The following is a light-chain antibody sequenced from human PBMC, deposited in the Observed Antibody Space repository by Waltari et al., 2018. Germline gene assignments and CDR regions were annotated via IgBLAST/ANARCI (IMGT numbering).Light chain of an antibody. CDR1: QGISSY. J-gene: IGKJ3*01. Sequence: DIQLTQSPSSLSASVGDSVTITCRASQGISSYLAWYQQKPGKAPKLLIYAASTLQAGVPSRFSGSGSGTEFTLTISSLPPEDFATYYCQQLYSYPFTFGPGTKVDIK. V-gene: IGKV1-9*01. CDR3: QQLYSYPFT. CDR2: AAS.